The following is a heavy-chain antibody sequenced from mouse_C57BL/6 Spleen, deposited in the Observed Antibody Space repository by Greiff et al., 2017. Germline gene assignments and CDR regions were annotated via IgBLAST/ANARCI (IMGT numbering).Heavy chain of an antibody. D-gene: IGHD1-1*01. CDR3: TRLYYGSSYKYFDV. CDR1: GFNIKDDY. J-gene: IGHJ1*03. CDR2: IDPENGDT. Sequence: VQLQQSGAELVRPGASVKLSCTASGFNIKDDYMHWVKQRPEQGLEWIGWIDPENGDTEYASKFQGKATITADTSSNTAYLQLSSLTSEDTAVYYCTRLYYGSSYKYFDVWGTGTTVTVSS. V-gene: IGHV14-4*01.